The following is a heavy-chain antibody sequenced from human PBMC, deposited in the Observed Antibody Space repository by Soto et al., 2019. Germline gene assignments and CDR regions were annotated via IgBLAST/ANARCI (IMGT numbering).Heavy chain of an antibody. CDR2: IYSGGST. Sequence: GGSLRLSCAASGFTVSSNYMSWVRQAPGKGLEWVSVIYSGGSTYYADSVKGRFTISRDNSKNTLYLQMNTLRAEDTAVYYCARTVVATPYYFDYSGMGTRVTVPS. J-gene: IGHJ4*02. CDR1: GFTVSSNY. D-gene: IGHD3-22*01. CDR3: ARTVVATPYYFDY. V-gene: IGHV3-53*01.